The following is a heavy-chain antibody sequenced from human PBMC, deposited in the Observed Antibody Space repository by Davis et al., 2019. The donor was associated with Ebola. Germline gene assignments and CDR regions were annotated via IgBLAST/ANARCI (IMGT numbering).Heavy chain of an antibody. CDR1: GYTFTRYY. J-gene: IGHJ4*02. V-gene: IGHV1-46*01. CDR2: INPSDGNT. D-gene: IGHD6-19*01. CDR3: ARVIAVAAHFDY. Sequence: ASVKVSCKASGYTFTRYYMHWVRQAPGQGLEWMGIINPSDGNTNYAQKLQGRVTMTTDTSTSTAYMELRSLRSDDTAVYYCARVIAVAAHFDYWGQGTLVTVSS.